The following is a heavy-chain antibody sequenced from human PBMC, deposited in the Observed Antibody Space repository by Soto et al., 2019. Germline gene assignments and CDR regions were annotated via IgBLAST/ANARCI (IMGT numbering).Heavy chain of an antibody. CDR2: ISYDRNNK. J-gene: IGHJ4*02. Sequence: GGSLRLSCAASGLTFSRYTMHWVRQAPGKGLEWVAVISYDRNNKYYADSVKGRFTISRDNSKNTLSLQMNSQRPEDTAVYYCARFRSQRPFDYWRQGTLVTVSS. D-gene: IGHD2-2*01. CDR1: GLTFSRYT. CDR3: ARFRSQRPFDY. V-gene: IGHV3-30-3*01.